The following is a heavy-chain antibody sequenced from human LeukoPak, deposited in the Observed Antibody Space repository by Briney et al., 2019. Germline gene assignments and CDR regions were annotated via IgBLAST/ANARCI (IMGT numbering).Heavy chain of an antibody. Sequence: ASVKVSCKASGYTFTSYDINWVRQATGQGLEWMGWMNPNSGNTGYAQKFQGRVTITRNTSISTAYMELSGLRSEDTAVYYCARSLRFLEWLYRAPCFGYWGQGTLVTVSS. CDR3: ARSLRFLEWLYRAPCFGY. D-gene: IGHD3-3*01. CDR1: GYTFTSYD. V-gene: IGHV1-8*02. CDR2: MNPNSGNT. J-gene: IGHJ4*02.